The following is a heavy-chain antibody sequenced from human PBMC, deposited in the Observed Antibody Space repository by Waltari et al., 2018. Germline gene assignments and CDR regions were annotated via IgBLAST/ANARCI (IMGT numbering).Heavy chain of an antibody. Sequence: QVQLVQSGAEVKKPGASVKVSCKASGYTFTSYDINWVRQATGQGLEWMGWMNPNSGNTGYAQKFQGRVTITRNTSISTAYMELSSLRSEDTAVYYCVRANRGRGGSYYVFGRWGQGTLVTVSS. CDR3: VRANRGRGGSYYVFGR. CDR1: GYTFTSYD. V-gene: IGHV1-8*03. D-gene: IGHD1-26*01. CDR2: MNPNSGNT. J-gene: IGHJ4*02.